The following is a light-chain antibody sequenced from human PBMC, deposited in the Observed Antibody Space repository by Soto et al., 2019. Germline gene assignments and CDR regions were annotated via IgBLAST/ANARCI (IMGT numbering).Light chain of an antibody. J-gene: IGLJ1*01. V-gene: IGLV2-8*01. CDR1: RSDVGAYNY. CDR2: DVI. CDR3: CSYTTRSTYV. Sequence: QSALTQPPSASGSPGQTVAISCTGTRSDVGAYNYVSWYQQHPGKAPKLLIYDVIERPSGVPARFSGSKSGNTASLTVSGLQPEDEADYYCCSYTTRSTYVFGTVTKVTVL.